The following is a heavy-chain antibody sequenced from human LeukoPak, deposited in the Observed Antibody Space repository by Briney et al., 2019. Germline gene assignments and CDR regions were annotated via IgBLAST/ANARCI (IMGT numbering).Heavy chain of an antibody. V-gene: IGHV1-8*01. CDR2: MNPNSGDT. D-gene: IGHD3-10*01. Sequence: ASVKVSCKASGYTFTSYDINWVRQATGQGLEWMGWMNPNSGDTGYPQRFQGRVTMTRDTPITTAYMELSSLRSEDTAVYYCARSGFGSGISFDLWGQGTLVTVSS. CDR3: ARSGFGSGISFDL. CDR1: GYTFTSYD. J-gene: IGHJ5*02.